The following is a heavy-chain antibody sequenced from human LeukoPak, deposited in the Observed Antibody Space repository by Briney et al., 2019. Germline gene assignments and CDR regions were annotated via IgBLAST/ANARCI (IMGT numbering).Heavy chain of an antibody. CDR2: ISSSGSTI. D-gene: IGHD3-10*02. CDR1: GFTFSTYE. CDR3: ARPKMLSWFDP. J-gene: IGHJ5*02. Sequence: QPGGSLRLSCAASGFTFSTYEMNWVRQAPGKGLEWVSYISSSGSTIYYADSVEGRFTISRDNAKNSLYLQMSSLRAEDTALYYCARPKMLSWFDPWGQGTLVTVSS. V-gene: IGHV3-48*03.